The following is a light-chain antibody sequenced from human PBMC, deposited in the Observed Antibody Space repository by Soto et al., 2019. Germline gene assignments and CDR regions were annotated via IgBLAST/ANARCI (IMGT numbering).Light chain of an antibody. CDR2: DVS. J-gene: IGLJ3*02. V-gene: IGLV2-14*01. CDR1: SSDVGGYHY. CDR3: SSYTSSSTRV. Sequence: QSVLTQPASVSGSPGQSITISCTGTSSDVGGYHYVSWYQQHPGKAPKLMIYDVSDRPSGVSNRFSGSKSGYTASLTISGLQAEDEADYFCSSYTSSSTRVFGGGTKLTVL.